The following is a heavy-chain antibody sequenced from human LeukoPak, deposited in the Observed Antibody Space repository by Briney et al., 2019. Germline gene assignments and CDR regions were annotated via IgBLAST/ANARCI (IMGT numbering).Heavy chain of an antibody. CDR2: INPNSGGT. J-gene: IGHJ6*03. Sequence: ASVKVSCKASGYTFTGYYMHWVRQAPGQGLEWMGWINPNSGGTNSAQKFQGRVTMTRGTSISTAYMELSRLRSDDTAVYYCARDTARITIFGVAKYMDVWGKGTTVTVSS. V-gene: IGHV1-2*02. CDR3: ARDTARITIFGVAKYMDV. D-gene: IGHD3-3*01. CDR1: GYTFTGYY.